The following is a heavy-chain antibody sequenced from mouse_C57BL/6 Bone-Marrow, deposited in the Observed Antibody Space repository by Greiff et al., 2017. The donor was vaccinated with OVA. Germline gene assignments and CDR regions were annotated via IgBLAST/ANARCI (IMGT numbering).Heavy chain of an antibody. V-gene: IGHV1-69*01. CDR1: GYTFTSYW. CDR3: ARGGLYYDSLAY. D-gene: IGHD2-4*01. CDR2: IDPSDSYT. J-gene: IGHJ3*01. Sequence: QVQLQQPGAELVMPGASVKLSCKASGYTFTSYWMHWVKQRPGQGLEWIGEIDPSDSYTNYNQKFKGKSTLTVDKSSSTAYMLLSSLTSEDSAVYFCARGGLYYDSLAYWGQGTLVTVSA.